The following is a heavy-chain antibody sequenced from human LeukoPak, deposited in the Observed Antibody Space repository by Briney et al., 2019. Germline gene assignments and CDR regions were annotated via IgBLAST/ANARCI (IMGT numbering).Heavy chain of an antibody. D-gene: IGHD6-13*01. CDR3: ARSLPYGTTWYGRSDF. CDR1: GFTFSSYW. V-gene: IGHV3-7*03. J-gene: IGHJ4*02. CDR2: IRQDGDTK. Sequence: GGSLRLSCAASGFTFSSYWMNWARQAPGKGLEWVANIRQDGDTKYYVDSVKGRFTISRDNAMNSLYLQMNSLRAEDTAIYYCARSLPYGTTWYGRSDFWGQGTLVTVSS.